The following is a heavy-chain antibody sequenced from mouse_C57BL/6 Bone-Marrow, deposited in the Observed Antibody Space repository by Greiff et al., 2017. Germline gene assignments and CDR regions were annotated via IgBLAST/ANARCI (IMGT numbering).Heavy chain of an antibody. Sequence: EVQLQQSGPELVQPGASVKIPCKASGYTFTDYNMDWVKQSHGKSLEWIGDINPNNGGTIYNQKFKGKATLTVDKSSSTAYMELRSLTSEDTAVYYCARWDFTTVVFDYWGQGTTLTVSS. D-gene: IGHD1-1*01. J-gene: IGHJ2*01. CDR3: ARWDFTTVVFDY. V-gene: IGHV1-18*01. CDR2: INPNNGGT. CDR1: GYTFTDYN.